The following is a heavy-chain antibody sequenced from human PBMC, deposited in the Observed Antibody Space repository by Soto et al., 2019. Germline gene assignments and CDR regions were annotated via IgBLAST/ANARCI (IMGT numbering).Heavy chain of an antibody. J-gene: IGHJ6*02. D-gene: IGHD2-15*01. CDR2: ISGSGGST. CDR1: GFTFSSYA. CDR3: AKSIEWGYCSGGSCYPDDLIPYYYYGMDV. V-gene: IGHV3-23*01. Sequence: GGSLRLSCAASGFTFSSYAMSWVRQAPGKGLEWVSAISGSGGSTYYADSVKGRFTISRDNSKNTLYLQMNSLRAEDTAVYYCAKSIEWGYCSGGSCYPDDLIPYYYYGMDVWGQGTTVTVSS.